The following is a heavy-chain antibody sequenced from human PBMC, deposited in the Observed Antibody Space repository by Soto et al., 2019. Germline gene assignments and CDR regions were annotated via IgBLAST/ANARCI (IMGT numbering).Heavy chain of an antibody. CDR3: ARVGGILGYYYYYGMDV. Sequence: PGGSLRLSCAASGFTFSSYAMHWVRQAPGKGLEWVAVISYDGSNKYYADSVKGRFTISRDNSKNTLYLQMNSLRAEDTAVYYCARVGGILGYYYYYGMDVWGQGTTVTVSS. J-gene: IGHJ6*02. CDR1: GFTFSSYA. CDR2: ISYDGSNK. D-gene: IGHD3-10*01. V-gene: IGHV3-30-3*01.